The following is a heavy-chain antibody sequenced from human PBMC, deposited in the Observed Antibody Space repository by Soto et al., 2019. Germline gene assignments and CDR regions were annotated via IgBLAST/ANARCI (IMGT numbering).Heavy chain of an antibody. CDR1: SDSIAGENW. Sequence: QVQLQESGPGLVKPSETLSLTCTVSSDSIAGENWWSWVRPPPVLGLEWIGEVFHTGGTNYNPSHKSRVTMEVEKSKNQFSIKQISATAADTAVYYCARVFSSGSGWMYYFDFWGQGTLVSVSS. V-gene: IGHV4-4*02. J-gene: IGHJ4*02. D-gene: IGHD6-19*01. CDR3: ARVFSSGSGWMYYFDF. CDR2: VFHTGGT.